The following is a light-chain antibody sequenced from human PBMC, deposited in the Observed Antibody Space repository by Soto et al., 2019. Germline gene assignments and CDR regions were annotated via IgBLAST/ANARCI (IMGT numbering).Light chain of an antibody. V-gene: IGLV2-23*02. J-gene: IGLJ3*02. CDR2: EVS. CDR1: SSDVGSYNL. Sequence: QSALTQPASVSGSPGQSIIISCTGTSSDVGSYNLVSWYQQHPGKAPKLMIYEVSKRPSGVSNRFSGSKSGNTASLTISGLQAEDEADYYCCSYAGSSTPWVFGGGTKLTVL. CDR3: CSYAGSSTPWV.